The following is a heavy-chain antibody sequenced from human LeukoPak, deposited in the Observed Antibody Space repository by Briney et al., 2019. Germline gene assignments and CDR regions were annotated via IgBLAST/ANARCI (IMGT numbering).Heavy chain of an antibody. CDR3: VKDTERVTPLPD. V-gene: IGHV3-43*02. D-gene: IGHD2-21*02. CDR2: INGEGGAT. J-gene: IGHJ4*02. Sequence: GGSLRLSCVASGFTFEDFAMHWVRQAPGRGLQWVCLINGEGGATYYADSVKGRFTISRDNSKNSLYLQMNSLRSEDTAFYYRVKDTERVTPLPDWGQGTLVTVSP. CDR1: GFTFEDFA.